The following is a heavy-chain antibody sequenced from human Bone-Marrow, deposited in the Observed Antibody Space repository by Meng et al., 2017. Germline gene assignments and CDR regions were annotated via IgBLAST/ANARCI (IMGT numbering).Heavy chain of an antibody. Sequence: SVKVSCKASGGTFSSYAISWVRQAPGQGLEWMGGIIPIFGTANYAQKFQGRVTITTDESTSTAYMELSSLRSEDTAVYYCARGLPVLVESGTNHGMDVWGQGTTVTVSS. V-gene: IGHV1-69*05. CDR1: GGTFSSYA. J-gene: IGHJ6*02. CDR2: IIPIFGTA. CDR3: ARGLPVLVESGTNHGMDV. D-gene: IGHD2-15*01.